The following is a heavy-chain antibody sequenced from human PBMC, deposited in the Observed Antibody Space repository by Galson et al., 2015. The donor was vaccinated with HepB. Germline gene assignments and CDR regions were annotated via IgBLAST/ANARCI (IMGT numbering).Heavy chain of an antibody. CDR1: GFSFSSYS. V-gene: IGHV3-48*04. D-gene: IGHD6-19*01. Sequence: SLRLSCAASGFSFSSYSMNWVRQAPGKGLEWVSYISSSSNNIYYADSVKGRFTISRDNAQNSLYLQMNSLRAEDTAVYYCARDKIAVRSDYWCQGIMVTVSS. J-gene: IGHJ4*02. CDR3: ARDKIAVRSDY. CDR2: ISSSSNNI.